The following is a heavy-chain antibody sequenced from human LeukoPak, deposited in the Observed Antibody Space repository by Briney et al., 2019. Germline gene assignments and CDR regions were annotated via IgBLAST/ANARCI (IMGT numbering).Heavy chain of an antibody. CDR1: GLTFSSYD. V-gene: IGHV3-48*03. J-gene: IGHJ4*02. D-gene: IGHD6-6*01. CDR2: ISSSGNLI. Sequence: PGGSLRLSCEASGLTFSSYDMNWVRQAPGKGLEWFSYISSSGNLIHYADSVKGRFTFSRDNAKNSLYLQMNSLRAEDTAVYYCARDYSSSSSILDYWGQGTLVTVSS. CDR3: ARDYSSSSSILDY.